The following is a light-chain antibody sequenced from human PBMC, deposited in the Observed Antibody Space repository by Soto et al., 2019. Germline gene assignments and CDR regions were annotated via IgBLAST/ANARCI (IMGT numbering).Light chain of an antibody. J-gene: IGKJ3*01. Sequence: EIVMTQSPATLSVSPGEGVSLSCRASQSVFRNLAWYQQRPGQAPRLLIFHASTRATGVPARFTGSGSGTELTLTITDLQSEDFGIYYCQQFNQWPPFTFGPGTKVDLK. CDR1: QSVFRN. V-gene: IGKV3-15*01. CDR3: QQFNQWPPFT. CDR2: HAS.